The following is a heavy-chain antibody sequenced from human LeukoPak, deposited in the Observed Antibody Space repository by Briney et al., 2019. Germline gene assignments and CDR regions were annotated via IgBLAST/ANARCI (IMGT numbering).Heavy chain of an antibody. Sequence: PSETLSLTCTVSSGSISTSNYYWGWVRQPPGKALEWIGNIFYSGSTYYSPSLKSRVTISLDTSRNQFSLKLSSVTAADTAVYYCARVYGSGEFDYWGQGTLVTVSS. J-gene: IGHJ4*02. CDR2: IFYSGST. V-gene: IGHV4-39*07. D-gene: IGHD3-10*01. CDR1: SGSISTSNYY. CDR3: ARVYGSGEFDY.